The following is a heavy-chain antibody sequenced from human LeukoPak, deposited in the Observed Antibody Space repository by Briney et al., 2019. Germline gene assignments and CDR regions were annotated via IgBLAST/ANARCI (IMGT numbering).Heavy chain of an antibody. CDR3: ARLVGGSYSDY. Sequence: GGSLRLSCAASGFTFSSYAMHWVRQAPGKGLEYVSTISSNGGSTYYANSVKGRFTISRDNSKNTLYLQMGSLRAEDMAVYYCARLVGGSYSDYWGQETLSPSP. D-gene: IGHD1-26*01. J-gene: IGHJ4*02. V-gene: IGHV3-64*01. CDR2: ISSNGGST. CDR1: GFTFSSYA.